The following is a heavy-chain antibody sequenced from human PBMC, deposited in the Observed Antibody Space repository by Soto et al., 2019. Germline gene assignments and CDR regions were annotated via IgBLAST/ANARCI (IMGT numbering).Heavy chain of an antibody. D-gene: IGHD6-19*01. Sequence: SETLSLTCTVSGGSVSSGSYYWSWIRQPPGKGLEWIGYIYYSGSTNYNPSLKSRVTISVDTSKNQFSLKQSSVTAADTAVYYCARDPGYSSGWPTPYFDYWGQGTLVTVSS. V-gene: IGHV4-61*01. CDR2: IYYSGST. J-gene: IGHJ4*02. CDR1: GGSVSSGSYY. CDR3: ARDPGYSSGWPTPYFDY.